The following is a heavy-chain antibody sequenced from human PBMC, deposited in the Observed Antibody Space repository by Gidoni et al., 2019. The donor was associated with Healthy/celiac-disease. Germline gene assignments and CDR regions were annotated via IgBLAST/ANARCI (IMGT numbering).Heavy chain of an antibody. J-gene: IGHJ6*02. Sequence: QVQLVESGGGVVQPGRSLRLSCAASGFTFSSSGMPWGRQAPGKGLGWVAVICYDGINKYYADSVKGRFTISRDNSKNTLYLQMNSLRAEDTAVYYCARDRGSRRNYDFWSGSPSGGGGMDVWGQGTTVTVSS. CDR1: GFTFSSSG. CDR3: ARDRGSRRNYDFWSGSPSGGGGMDV. D-gene: IGHD3-3*01. V-gene: IGHV3-33*08. CDR2: ICYDGINK.